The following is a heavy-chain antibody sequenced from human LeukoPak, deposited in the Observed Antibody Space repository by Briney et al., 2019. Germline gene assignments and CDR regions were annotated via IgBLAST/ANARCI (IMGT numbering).Heavy chain of an antibody. V-gene: IGHV1-2*02. CDR3: ARDGSVAHYYYYMDV. D-gene: IGHD4-23*01. J-gene: IGHJ6*03. Sequence: GASVKVSCKASGYTFTGYYMHRVRQAPGQGLEWMGWINPNSGGTNYAQKFQGRVTMTRDTSISTAYMELSRLRSDDTAVYYCARDGSVAHYYYYMDVWSKGTTVTVSS. CDR2: INPNSGGT. CDR1: GYTFTGYY.